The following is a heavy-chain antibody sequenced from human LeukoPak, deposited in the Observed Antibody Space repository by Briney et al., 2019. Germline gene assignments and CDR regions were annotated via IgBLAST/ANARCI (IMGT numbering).Heavy chain of an antibody. J-gene: IGHJ3*02. CDR2: IYPGDSDT. CDR1: GYSFTSYW. CDR3: ARQYYYDSSGYSDGGDAFDI. Sequence: GESLKISCKGSGYSFTSYWIGWVRQMPGKGLEWMGIIYPGDSDTRYSPSFQGQVTISADKSISTAYLQWSSLKASDTAMYYCARQYYYDSSGYSDGGDAFDIWGQGTMVTVSS. D-gene: IGHD3-22*01. V-gene: IGHV5-51*01.